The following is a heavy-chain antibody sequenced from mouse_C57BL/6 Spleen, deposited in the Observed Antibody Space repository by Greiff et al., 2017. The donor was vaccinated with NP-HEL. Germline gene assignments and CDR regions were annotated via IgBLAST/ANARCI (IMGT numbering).Heavy chain of an antibody. V-gene: IGHV1-26*01. CDR1: GYTFTDYY. Sequence: EVQLQQSGPELVKPGASVKISCKASGYTFTDYYMNWVKQSHGKSLEWIGDINPNNGGTSYNQKFKGKATLTVDKSSSTAYMELRSLTSEDSAVYYCARDDYDDGGFDYWGQGTTLTVSS. CDR2: INPNNGGT. J-gene: IGHJ2*01. CDR3: ARDDYDDGGFDY. D-gene: IGHD2-4*01.